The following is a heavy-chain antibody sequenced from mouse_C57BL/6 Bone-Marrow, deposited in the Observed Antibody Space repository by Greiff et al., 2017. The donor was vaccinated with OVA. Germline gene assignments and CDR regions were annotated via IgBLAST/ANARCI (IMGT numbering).Heavy chain of an antibody. J-gene: IGHJ3*01. V-gene: IGHV1-15*01. Sequence: VKLQESGAELVRPGASVTLSCKASGYTFTDYEMHWVKQTPVHGLEWIGAIDPETGGTAYNQKFKGKAILTADKSSSTAYMELRSLTSEDSAVYYCTRGRTAQATWFAYWGQGTLVTVSA. D-gene: IGHD3-2*02. CDR2: IDPETGGT. CDR1: GYTFTDYE. CDR3: TRGRTAQATWFAY.